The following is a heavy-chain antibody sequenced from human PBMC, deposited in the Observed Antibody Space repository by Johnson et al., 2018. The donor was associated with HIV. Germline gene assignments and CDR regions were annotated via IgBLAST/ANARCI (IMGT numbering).Heavy chain of an antibody. J-gene: IGHJ3*02. CDR3: AKDRKVKVDTALGYSGAFDI. Sequence: VQLVESGGGLVQPGRSLRLSCAASGFTFDDYAMHWVRQAPGKGLEWVSGISWNSGSIGYADSVKGRFTISRDNAKNSLYLQMNSLRDEDTALYYCAKDRKVKVDTALGYSGAFDIWGQGTMVTVSS. CDR1: GFTFDDYA. CDR2: ISWNSGSI. D-gene: IGHD5-18*01. V-gene: IGHV3-9*01.